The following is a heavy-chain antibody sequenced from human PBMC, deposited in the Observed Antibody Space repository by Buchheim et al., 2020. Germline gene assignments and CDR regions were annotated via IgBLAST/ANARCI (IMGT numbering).Heavy chain of an antibody. Sequence: EVQLVESGGGLVKPGGSLRLSCAASGFAFSSYSMTWVRQAPGKGLEWVSAISSSSRYIYYADSVTGRFTVSRDNAKNSLYLQMNSLRAEDTAVYYCARDLLEGDYYYMDVWGKGTT. CDR3: ARDLLEGDYYYMDV. CDR2: ISSSSRYI. D-gene: IGHD1-1*01. V-gene: IGHV3-21*01. CDR1: GFAFSSYS. J-gene: IGHJ6*03.